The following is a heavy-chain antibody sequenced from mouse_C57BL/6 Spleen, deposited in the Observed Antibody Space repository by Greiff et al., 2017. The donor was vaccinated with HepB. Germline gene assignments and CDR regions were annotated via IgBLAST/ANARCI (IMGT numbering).Heavy chain of an antibody. D-gene: IGHD1-1*01. CDR1: GFNIKDDY. V-gene: IGHV14-4*01. J-gene: IGHJ2*01. CDR3: TRAIYYGRDY. CDR2: IDPENGDT. Sequence: EVQVVESGAELVRPGASVKLSCTASGFNIKDDYMHWVKQRPEQGLEWIGWIDPENGDTEYASKFQGKATITADTSSNTAYLQLSSLTSEDTAVYYCTRAIYYGRDYWGQGTTLTVSS.